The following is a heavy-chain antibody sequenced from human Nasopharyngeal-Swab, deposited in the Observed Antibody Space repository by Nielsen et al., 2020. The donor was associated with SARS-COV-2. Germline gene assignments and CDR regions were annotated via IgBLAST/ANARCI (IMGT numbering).Heavy chain of an antibody. J-gene: IGHJ6*02. D-gene: IGHD1-1*01. CDR2: IVVGSGNT. V-gene: IGHV1-58*01. Sequence: WVRQAPGQRLEWIGWIVVGSGNTNYAQKFQGRVTITADESTSTAYMELSSLRSEDTAVYYCARPHRRLTSYYYYGMDVWGQGTTVTVSS. CDR3: ARPHRRLTSYYYYGMDV.